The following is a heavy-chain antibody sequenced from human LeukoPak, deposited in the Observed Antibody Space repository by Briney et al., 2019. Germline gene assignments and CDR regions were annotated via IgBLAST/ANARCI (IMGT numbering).Heavy chain of an antibody. D-gene: IGHD5-12*01. Sequence: GGSLRLSCAASGFTFSSYAMSWVRQAPGKGLEWVAVIWYDGSNKYYADSVKGRFTISRDNSKNTLYLQMNSLRAEDTAVYYCARESGYEFDYWGQGTLVTVSS. CDR3: ARESGYEFDY. J-gene: IGHJ4*02. CDR2: IWYDGSNK. CDR1: GFTFSSYA. V-gene: IGHV3-33*08.